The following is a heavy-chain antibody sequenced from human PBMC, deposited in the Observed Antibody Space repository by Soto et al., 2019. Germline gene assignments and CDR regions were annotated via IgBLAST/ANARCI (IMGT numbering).Heavy chain of an antibody. CDR2: IYPGDSDT. J-gene: IGHJ6*02. CDR1: GYRFASYW. D-gene: IGHD6-6*01. V-gene: IGHV5-51*01. Sequence: PGESLTISCKGTGYRFASYWIAWVRQMPGKGLEWMGIIYPGDSDTRYSPSFQGLVTMSVDKSSNTAYLQWSSLKASDTAIYYCARQGSSGYYYYGMDVWGQGTRVTVAS. CDR3: ARQGSSGYYYYGMDV.